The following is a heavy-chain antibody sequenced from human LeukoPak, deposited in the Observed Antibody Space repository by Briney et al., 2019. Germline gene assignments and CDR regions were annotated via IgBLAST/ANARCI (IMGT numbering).Heavy chain of an antibody. J-gene: IGHJ4*02. CDR2: ICDNGHT. CDR3: ATGRDPYKTGH. V-gene: IGHV4-59*01. CDR1: GGSFSPAH. Sequence: PSETLSLTCTFSGGSFSPAHWSWIRQPPGEGLEWIGGICDNGHTDYNPSLQSRVTISVDTSKRQFSLKLSSLAAADTAVYYCATGRDPYKTGHWGQGTLVTVSS. D-gene: IGHD3-10*01.